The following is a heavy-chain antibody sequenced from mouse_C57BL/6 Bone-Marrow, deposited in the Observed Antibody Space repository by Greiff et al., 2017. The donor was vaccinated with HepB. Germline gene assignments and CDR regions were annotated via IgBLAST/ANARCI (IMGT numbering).Heavy chain of an antibody. CDR2: ISSGGSYT. J-gene: IGHJ2*01. CDR1: GFTFSSYG. Sequence: EVKLMESGGDLVKPGGSLKLSCAASGFTFSSYGMSWVRQTPDKRLEWVATISSGGSYTYYPDSVKGRFTISRDNAKNTLYLQMSSLKSEDTAMYYCARQEAMGYWGQGTTLTVSS. CDR3: ARQEAMGY. D-gene: IGHD1-1*02. V-gene: IGHV5-6*01.